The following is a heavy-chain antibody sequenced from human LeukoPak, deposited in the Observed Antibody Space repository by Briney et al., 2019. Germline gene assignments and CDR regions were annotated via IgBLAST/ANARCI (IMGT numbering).Heavy chain of an antibody. CDR1: GFTFDDYA. V-gene: IGHV3-9*01. Sequence: PGGSQRLSCAASGFTFDDYAMHWVRQAPGKGLEWVSGISWNSGSIGYADSVKGRFTISRDNAKNSLYLQMNSLRAEDTALYYCAKDKLDIVATITTGYFDYWGQGTLVTVSS. CDR3: AKDKLDIVATITTGYFDY. J-gene: IGHJ4*02. D-gene: IGHD5-12*01. CDR2: ISWNSGSI.